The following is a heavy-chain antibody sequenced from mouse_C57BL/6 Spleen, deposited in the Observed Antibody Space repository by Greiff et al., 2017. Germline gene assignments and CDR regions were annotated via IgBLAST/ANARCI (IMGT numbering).Heavy chain of an antibody. CDR1: GFTFNTYA. CDR2: LRSKSSNYAT. J-gene: IGHJ1*03. CDR3: VREDGYYWYFDV. D-gene: IGHD2-3*01. V-gene: IGHV10-3*01. Sequence: EVKLVESGGGLVQPKGSLKLSCAASGFTFNTYAMHWVRQAPGKGLEWVARLRSKSSNYATYYADSVKDRFTISRDDSKSMLYLQMNNLKTEDTAMYYCVREDGYYWYFDVWGTGTTVTVSS.